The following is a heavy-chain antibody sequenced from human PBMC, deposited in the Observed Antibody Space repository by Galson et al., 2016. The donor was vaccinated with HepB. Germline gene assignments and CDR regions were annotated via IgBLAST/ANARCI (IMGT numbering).Heavy chain of an antibody. V-gene: IGHV4-34*01. CDR1: GGSFSDYL. CDR3: ASLVGFCSGGSCRFP. D-gene: IGHD2-15*01. Sequence: SETLSLTCAVYGGSFSDYLWTWIRQPPGKGLEWIAEINHRGNTNYKPSLKSRVTISVDTFKNHFSLKLNSVTAADTAVYYCASLVGFCSGGSCRFPWGQGKMVTVSS. J-gene: IGHJ3*01. CDR2: INHRGNT.